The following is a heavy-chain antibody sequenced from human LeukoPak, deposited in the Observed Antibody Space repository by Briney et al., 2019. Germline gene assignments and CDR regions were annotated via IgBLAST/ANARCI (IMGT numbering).Heavy chain of an antibody. V-gene: IGHV3-33*01. Sequence: SGFTFSSYGMHWVRQAXGKGLXWXXXIWYDGSNKYYADSVKGGLTISRDNSKNTLYLQMNSLRAEDTAVYYCAREDYDYVWGSYRPLDYWGQGTLVTVSS. CDR2: IWYDGSNK. CDR1: GFTFSSYG. J-gene: IGHJ4*02. CDR3: AREDYDYVWGSYRPLDY. D-gene: IGHD3-16*02.